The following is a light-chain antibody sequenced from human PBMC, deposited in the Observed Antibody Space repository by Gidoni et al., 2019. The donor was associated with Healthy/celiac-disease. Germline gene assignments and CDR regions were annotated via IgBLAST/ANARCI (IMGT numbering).Light chain of an antibody. CDR1: QSLLHSNGYNY. CDR2: LGS. CDR3: MQALQTPPT. J-gene: IGKJ4*01. V-gene: IGKV2-28*01. Sequence: DIVLTPSPLSLPVTPVEPASISCRSSQSLLHSNGYNYLDWYLQKPGQSPQLLIYLGSNRASGVPDRFSGSGSGTEFTLKISRVEAEDVGVYYCMQALQTPPTFGGGTKVEIK.